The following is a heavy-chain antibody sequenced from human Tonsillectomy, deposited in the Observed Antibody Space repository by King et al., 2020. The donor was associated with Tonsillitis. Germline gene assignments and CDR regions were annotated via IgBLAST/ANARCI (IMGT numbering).Heavy chain of an antibody. J-gene: IGHJ4*02. V-gene: IGHV4-39*01. CDR2: IFYSGST. Sequence: QLQESGPGLVKPSETLSLTCTVSGGSISSANYYWGWIRQPPGKGLEWIGTIFYSGSTYYNPSLKSRVTISLDTSKNQFSLKLTSVTAADTAVYYCARLHYYDSSGYSYYFDYWGQGTLVTVSS. D-gene: IGHD3-22*01. CDR1: GGSISSANYY. CDR3: ARLHYYDSSGYSYYFDY.